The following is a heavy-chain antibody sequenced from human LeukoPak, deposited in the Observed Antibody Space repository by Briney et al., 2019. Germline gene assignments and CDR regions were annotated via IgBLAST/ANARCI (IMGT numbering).Heavy chain of an antibody. V-gene: IGHV3-23*01. CDR2: ISGSGGST. CDR3: GKDQYYYGSGSYIY. D-gene: IGHD3-10*01. J-gene: IGHJ4*02. CDR1: GVTFSSYA. Sequence: GGSLRLSCAASGVTFSSYAMSWVRQAPGKGLEWVSAISGSGGSTYYADSVKGRFTVSRDNSKNTLYLQINSLRAEDTAVYYCGKDQYYYGSGSYIYWGQGTLVTVSS.